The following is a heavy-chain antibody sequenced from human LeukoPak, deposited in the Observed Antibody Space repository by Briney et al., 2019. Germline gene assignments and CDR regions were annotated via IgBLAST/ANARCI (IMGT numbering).Heavy chain of an antibody. D-gene: IGHD4-17*01. CDR3: ARGPGYGDYTLDY. CDR1: GYTFTGYY. V-gene: IGHV1-2*04. Sequence: ASVKVSCKASGYTFTGYYMHWVRQAPGQGLEWMGWINPNSGGTNYAQKFQGWVTMTRDTSISTAYMELSRLRSDDTAVYYCARGPGYGDYTLDYWGQGTLVTVSS. CDR2: INPNSGGT. J-gene: IGHJ4*02.